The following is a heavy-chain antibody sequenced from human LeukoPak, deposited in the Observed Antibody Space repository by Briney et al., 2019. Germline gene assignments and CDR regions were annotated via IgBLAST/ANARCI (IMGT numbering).Heavy chain of an antibody. Sequence: SETLSLTCTVSGGSISSYYWSWIRQPAGKGLEWIGRIYTSGSTNYNPSLKSRVTMSVDTSKNQFSLKLSSVTAADTAVYYCAREGRYCSGGSCPIDYWGQGTLVTVSS. CDR1: GGSISSYY. J-gene: IGHJ4*02. V-gene: IGHV4-4*07. D-gene: IGHD2-15*01. CDR3: AREGRYCSGGSCPIDY. CDR2: IYTSGST.